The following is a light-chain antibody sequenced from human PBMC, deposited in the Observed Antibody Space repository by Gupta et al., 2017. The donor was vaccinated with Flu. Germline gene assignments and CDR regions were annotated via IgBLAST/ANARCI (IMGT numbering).Light chain of an antibody. V-gene: IGKV4-1*01. J-gene: IGKJ2*03. Sequence: DIVKTQSPDSLAVSLGERATINCKSSQSVLYSSNNKNYLAWYQQKPGQPPKLLIYWASTRESGVPGRFSGSGSETDFTLTISSLQAEDVAVYYCQQYYSTPYSFGQGTKLEIK. CDR3: QQYYSTPYS. CDR1: QSVLYSSNNKNY. CDR2: WAS.